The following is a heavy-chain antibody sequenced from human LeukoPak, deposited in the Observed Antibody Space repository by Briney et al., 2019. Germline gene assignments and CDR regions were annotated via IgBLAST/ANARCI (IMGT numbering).Heavy chain of an antibody. Sequence: SETLSLTCAVSGGSISSNSYYWGWIRQPPGKGLEWIGSIYYSGSTYYNPSLKSRVTISVDTSKNQFSLKLSSVTAADTAVYYCALDLNWFDPWGQGTLVTVSS. J-gene: IGHJ5*02. V-gene: IGHV4-39*01. D-gene: IGHD3-3*01. CDR1: GGSISSNSYY. CDR2: IYYSGST. CDR3: ALDLNWFDP.